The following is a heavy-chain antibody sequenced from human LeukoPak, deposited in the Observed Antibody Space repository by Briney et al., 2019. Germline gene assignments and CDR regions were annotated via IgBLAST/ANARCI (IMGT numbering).Heavy chain of an antibody. Sequence: SETLSLTCTVSGGSVNSSSDCWGWIRQPPRKGLEWIGTICYSGSTYHNPSLKSRVTISVDTSRNQASQKLRSATAADTAMYFCARRPQIGDYCDSDGNYYGDAFDIWGQGTMVTVSS. V-gene: IGHV4-39*01. D-gene: IGHD3-22*01. J-gene: IGHJ3*02. CDR3: ARRPQIGDYCDSDGNYYGDAFDI. CDR2: ICYSGST. CDR1: GGSVNSSSDC.